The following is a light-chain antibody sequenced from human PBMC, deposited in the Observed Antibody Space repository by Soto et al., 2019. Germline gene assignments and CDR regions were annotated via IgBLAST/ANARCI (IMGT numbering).Light chain of an antibody. J-gene: IGLJ3*02. CDR1: TSNIGAPYD. CDR2: GNS. V-gene: IGLV1-40*01. CDR3: QSYDFTLGAFWV. Sequence: QSVLTQPPSVSGAPGQRVSISCTGSTSNIGAPYDVHWYQHLPGTAPKLLIYGNSNRPSGVPDRFSGSKSGTSASLAITGLQAEDEAHYFCQSYDFTLGAFWVFGGGTKVTVL.